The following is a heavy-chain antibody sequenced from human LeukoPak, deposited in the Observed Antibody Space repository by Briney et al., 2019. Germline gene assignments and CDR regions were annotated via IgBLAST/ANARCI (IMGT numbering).Heavy chain of an antibody. D-gene: IGHD2-2*01. J-gene: IGHJ1*01. V-gene: IGHV3-30*01. CDR3: AKDLFVVVPAAIHH. Sequence: GGSLRLSCAASGFTFSNYAMHWVRQAPGKGLECGAVISNDGGNTYYADSVKGRVTTSRDNAKNTLYLQLNSLRAEDTAVYYCAKDLFVVVPAAIHHWGQGTLVTVSS. CDR1: GFTFSNYA. CDR2: ISNDGGNT.